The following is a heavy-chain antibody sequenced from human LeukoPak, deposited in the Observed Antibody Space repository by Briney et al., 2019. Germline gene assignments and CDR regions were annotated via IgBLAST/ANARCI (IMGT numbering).Heavy chain of an antibody. Sequence: SETLSLTCTVSGDSICSYYWSWLRQPPGKALEGIGYIYIRGGTNYSPSLKSRVTISPDTSKNQFSLNLYSVTAADTAFYYCARTHTTGLSDYWGQGTLVTVSS. CDR2: IYIRGGT. V-gene: IGHV4-4*09. CDR3: ARTHTTGLSDY. J-gene: IGHJ4*02. CDR1: GDSICSYY. D-gene: IGHD2-8*02.